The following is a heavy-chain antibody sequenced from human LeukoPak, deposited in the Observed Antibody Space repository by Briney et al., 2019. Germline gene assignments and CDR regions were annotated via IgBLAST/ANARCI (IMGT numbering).Heavy chain of an antibody. CDR1: GGSISSSSYY. D-gene: IGHD5-12*01. V-gene: IGHV4-39*07. Sequence: PSETLSLTCTVSGGSISSSSYYWSWIRQPPGKGLEWIGEINHSGSTNYNPSLKSRVTISVDTSKNQFFLKLSSVTAADTAVYYCARGRKLRLDYWGQGTLVTVSS. CDR3: ARGRKLRLDY. CDR2: INHSGST. J-gene: IGHJ4*02.